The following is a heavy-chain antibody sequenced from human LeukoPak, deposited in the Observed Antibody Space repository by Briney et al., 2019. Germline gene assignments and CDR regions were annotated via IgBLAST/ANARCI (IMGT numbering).Heavy chain of an antibody. V-gene: IGHV4-39*01. CDR3: ARFMAAVENPRLRYIDS. J-gene: IGHJ4*02. Sequence: SETLSLTCSVSSGSISSNSYYWGWIRQPPGKGLEWLGSIFCSGNAFYNPPLRSRLTVSVDTSRDQFSLEVKSVTAADTAIYYCARFMAAVENPRLRYIDSWGQGTLVIVSS. CDR1: SGSISSNSYY. D-gene: IGHD6-13*01. CDR2: IFCSGNA.